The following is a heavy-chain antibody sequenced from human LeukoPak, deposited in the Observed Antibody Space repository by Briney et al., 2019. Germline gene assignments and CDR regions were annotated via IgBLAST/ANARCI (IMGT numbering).Heavy chain of an antibody. CDR1: GFTFSSYA. Sequence: PGGSLRLSCAASGFTFSSYAMSWVRQAPGKGLEGVSTISGSGGSTYYADSVKGRFTISRDNSKNTLYLQMNSLRPEDTAVYFCAKRGVIDFLTGYYYYFDYWGQGTLVIVSS. J-gene: IGHJ4*02. D-gene: IGHD3-9*01. V-gene: IGHV3-23*01. CDR3: AKRGVIDFLTGYYYYFDY. CDR2: ISGSGGST.